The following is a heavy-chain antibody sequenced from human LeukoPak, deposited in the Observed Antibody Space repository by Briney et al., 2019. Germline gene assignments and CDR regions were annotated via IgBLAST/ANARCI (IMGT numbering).Heavy chain of an antibody. D-gene: IGHD2-21*02. CDR3: ARIVVTAIGAYYFDY. J-gene: IGHJ4*02. CDR1: GGSISPYY. V-gene: IGHV4-59*01. CDR2: ISYIGST. Sequence: PSETLSLTCSVSGGSISPYYWSWIRQPPGKGLEWIGYISYIGSTTYNPSLKSRVTMSVDTSANQFSLKLSSVTAADTAVYYCARIVVTAIGAYYFDYSGQGTLVTVSS.